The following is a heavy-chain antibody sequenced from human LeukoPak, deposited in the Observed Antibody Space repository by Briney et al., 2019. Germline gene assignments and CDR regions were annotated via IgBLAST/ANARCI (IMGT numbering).Heavy chain of an antibody. CDR3: ARGGDSGYDLGIDY. J-gene: IGHJ4*02. CDR2: IYHSGST. Sequence: PSETLSLTCTVSGGSISSGGYYWSWIRQPPGKGLEWIGYIYHSGSTYYNPSLKSRVTISVDRSKNQFSLKLSSVTAADTAVYYCARGGDSGYDLGIDYWGQGTLVTVSS. D-gene: IGHD5-12*01. CDR1: GGSISSGGYY. V-gene: IGHV4-30-2*01.